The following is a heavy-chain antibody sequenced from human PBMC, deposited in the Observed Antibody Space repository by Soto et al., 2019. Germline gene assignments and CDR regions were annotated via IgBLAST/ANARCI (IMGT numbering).Heavy chain of an antibody. CDR3: ARGGSGSSTGYYYYYGMDV. CDR2: IYYSGST. CDR1: GGSISSGGYY. V-gene: IGHV4-31*03. J-gene: IGHJ6*02. D-gene: IGHD3-10*01. Sequence: QVQLQESGPGLVKPSQTLSLTCTVSGGSISSGGYYWSWIRQHPGKGLEWIGYIYYSGSTYYNPSLKSRVTISVNTSKNQFSLKLSSVTAADRAVYYCARGGSGSSTGYYYYYGMDVWGQGTTVTVSS.